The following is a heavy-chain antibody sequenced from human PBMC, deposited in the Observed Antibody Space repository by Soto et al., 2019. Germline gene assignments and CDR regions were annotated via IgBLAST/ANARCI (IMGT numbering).Heavy chain of an antibody. D-gene: IGHD1-7*01. CDR2: IYYSGST. J-gene: IGHJ4*02. CDR3: ASLKGAKTGTLDY. V-gene: IGHV4-39*01. CDR1: GHSITSSSYY. Sequence: SETLYISCTVSGHSITSSSYYWVWIRQPPGKELEWIGSIYYSGSTYYHPSLKSRVTISVDTSKNQFSLKLSSVTAADTAVYYCASLKGAKTGTLDYWGQGTLVT.